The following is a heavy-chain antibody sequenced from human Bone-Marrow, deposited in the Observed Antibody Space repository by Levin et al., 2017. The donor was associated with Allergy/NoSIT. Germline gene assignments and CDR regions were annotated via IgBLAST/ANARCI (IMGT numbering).Heavy chain of an antibody. CDR3: ARGTTGWSLDS. CDR2: ISSRSTAI. D-gene: IGHD6-19*01. J-gene: IGHJ4*02. V-gene: IGHV3-48*02. CDR1: GFSFSFYG. Sequence: ASVKVSCAASGFSFSFYGMNWVRQAPDRGLEWVAYISSRSTAIKYVDSVRGRFTISRDNERDSLYLQMSSLRHDDTAVYYCARGTTGWSLDSWGQGTLVTVSS.